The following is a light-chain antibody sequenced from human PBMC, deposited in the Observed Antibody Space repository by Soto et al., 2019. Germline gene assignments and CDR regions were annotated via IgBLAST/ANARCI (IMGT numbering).Light chain of an antibody. V-gene: IGKV1-5*03. CDR2: KAS. CDR3: QHYNSYSEA. Sequence: DIQMTQSPSTLSGSVGDRFTITCRASQTIVSCLAWYQQKPGKAPKLLIYKASTLKSGVPSRFSGSGSGTEFTLTISSLQPDDFATYYCQHYNSYSEAFGQGTKVDIK. J-gene: IGKJ1*01. CDR1: QTIVSC.